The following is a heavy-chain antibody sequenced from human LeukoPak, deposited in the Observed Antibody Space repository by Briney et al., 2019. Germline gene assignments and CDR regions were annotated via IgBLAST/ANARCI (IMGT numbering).Heavy chain of an antibody. J-gene: IGHJ5*02. Sequence: GGSLRLSCAASGFTFSDYYMSWIRQAPGKGLEWVSYISSSGSTIYYADSVKGRFTISRDNAKNSLYLQMNSLRAEDTAVYYCARDSFLGDDFWSGLNWFDPWGQGTLVTVSS. CDR1: GFTFSDYY. CDR3: ARDSFLGDDFWSGLNWFDP. D-gene: IGHD3-3*01. CDR2: ISSSGSTI. V-gene: IGHV3-11*04.